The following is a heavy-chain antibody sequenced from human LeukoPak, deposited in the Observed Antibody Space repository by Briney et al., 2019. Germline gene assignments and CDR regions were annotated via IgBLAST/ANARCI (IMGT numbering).Heavy chain of an antibody. Sequence: ASVKVSCKASGYTFTSYYMHWVRQAPGQGLEWMGWISAYNGNTNYAQKLQGRVTMTTDTSTSTAYMELRSLRSDDTAVYYCTRVEWELADAFDIWGQGTMVTVSS. V-gene: IGHV1-18*04. CDR2: ISAYNGNT. D-gene: IGHD1-26*01. CDR3: TRVEWELADAFDI. CDR1: GYTFTSYY. J-gene: IGHJ3*02.